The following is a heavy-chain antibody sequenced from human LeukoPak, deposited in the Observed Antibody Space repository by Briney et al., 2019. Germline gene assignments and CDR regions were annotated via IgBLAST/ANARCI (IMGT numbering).Heavy chain of an antibody. D-gene: IGHD3-22*01. J-gene: IGHJ4*03. CDR2: INSDGSST. Sequence: GSLRLSCAASGFTFSSYWMHWVRQAPGKGLVWVSRINSDGSSTSYADSVKGRFTISRDNAKNTLYLQMNSLRAEDTAVYYCARVHYYDSSGYYTGLDYWGQGTTVTVSS. V-gene: IGHV3-74*01. CDR1: GFTFSSYW. CDR3: ARVHYYDSSGYYTGLDY.